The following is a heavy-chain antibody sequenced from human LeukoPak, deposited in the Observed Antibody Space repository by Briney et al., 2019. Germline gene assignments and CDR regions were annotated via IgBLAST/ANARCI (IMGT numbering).Heavy chain of an antibody. V-gene: IGHV4-34*01. Sequence: PSETLSLTCAVYGGSFSGYYWSWIRQPPGKGLEWIGEINHSGSTNYNPSLKSRVTISVDTSKNQFSLKLSSVTAADTAVYYCARDMESGLTGYYQSFDYWGQGTLVTVSS. CDR1: GGSFSGYY. CDR3: ARDMESGLTGYYQSFDY. J-gene: IGHJ4*02. CDR2: INHSGST. D-gene: IGHD3-9*01.